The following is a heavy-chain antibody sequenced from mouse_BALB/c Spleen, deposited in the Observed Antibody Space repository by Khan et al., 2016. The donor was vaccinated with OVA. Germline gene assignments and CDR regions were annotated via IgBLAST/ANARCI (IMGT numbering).Heavy chain of an antibody. CDR3: ARYYDYDDAMDY. Sequence: EVELVESGGGLVQPGGSRKLSCAASGFTFSTFGMHWVRQAPEKGLEWVAYISSGSSTIYYADTVKGRFTISRDNPKNTLFLQMTSLRSEDTATYCCARYYDYDDAMDYWGQGTSVTVSS. V-gene: IGHV5-17*02. CDR2: ISSGSSTI. J-gene: IGHJ4*01. CDR1: GFTFSTFG. D-gene: IGHD2-4*01.